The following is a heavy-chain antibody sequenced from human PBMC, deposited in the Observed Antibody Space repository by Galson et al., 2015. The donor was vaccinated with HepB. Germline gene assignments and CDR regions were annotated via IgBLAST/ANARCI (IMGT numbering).Heavy chain of an antibody. CDR2: FDPEDGET. Sequence: SVKVSCKVSGYTLTELSMHWVRQAPGKGPEWMGGFDPEDGETIYAQKFQGRVTMTEDTSTDTAYMELSSLRSEDTAVYYCATCVDIVANTIPDVWGQGTTVTVSS. D-gene: IGHD5-12*01. CDR3: ATCVDIVANTIPDV. V-gene: IGHV1-24*01. J-gene: IGHJ6*02. CDR1: GYTLTELS.